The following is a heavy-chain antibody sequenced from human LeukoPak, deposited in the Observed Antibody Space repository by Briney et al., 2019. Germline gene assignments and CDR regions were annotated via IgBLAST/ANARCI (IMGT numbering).Heavy chain of an antibody. D-gene: IGHD2-21*02. CDR1: GFTFNAYA. CDR3: AKGWLYSPGDDYFED. J-gene: IGHJ4*02. CDR2: ISNDGSNE. Sequence: GGSLRLSCAASGFTFNAYAMHWVRQAPGKGLESVAVISNDGSNEQYADSVKGRFTVSRDNSKNTLYLQMKGLRVEDTAVYYCAKGWLYSPGDDYFEDWGQGILVTVSS. V-gene: IGHV3-30*18.